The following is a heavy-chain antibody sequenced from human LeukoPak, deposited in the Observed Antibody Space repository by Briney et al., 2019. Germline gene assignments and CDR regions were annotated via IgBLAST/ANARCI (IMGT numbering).Heavy chain of an antibody. CDR2: INTNTGNP. D-gene: IGHD6-6*01. J-gene: IGHJ4*02. CDR1: GYIFTTYT. Sequence: GASVKVSCKASGYIFTTYTMNWVRQAPGQGLEWMGWINTNTGNPTYAQGFTGRFVFCLDTSVSTAYLQISSLKTEDTAVYYCARERRYSSSSEEYYFDYWGQGTLVTVSS. CDR3: ARERRYSSSSEEYYFDY. V-gene: IGHV7-4-1*02.